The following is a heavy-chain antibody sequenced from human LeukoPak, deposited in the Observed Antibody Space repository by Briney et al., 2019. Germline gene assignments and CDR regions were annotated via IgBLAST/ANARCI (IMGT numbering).Heavy chain of an antibody. CDR3: PRGQLLWYVNCYDP. CDR1: GFTFSIYA. Sequence: GGSLRLSCAASGFTFSIYAMSWVRQAPGKGLEWVSAMSGSGGSTYYADSVKGRFTISRDNPKNPLYPQINSGRAEDTSVYEGPRGQLLWYVNCYDPGGQGTRGPV. D-gene: IGHD2-21*01. CDR2: MSGSGGST. J-gene: IGHJ5*02. V-gene: IGHV3-23*01.